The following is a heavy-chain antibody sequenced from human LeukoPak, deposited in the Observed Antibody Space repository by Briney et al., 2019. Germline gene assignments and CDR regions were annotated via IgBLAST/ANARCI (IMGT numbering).Heavy chain of an antibody. CDR3: TTQYHDYGNYVVTDY. J-gene: IGHJ4*02. D-gene: IGHD4-11*01. Sequence: GGSLRLSCAASGFTFDNAWMSWVRQAPGKGLEWVGRIKSKTEGGTTDYAAPVKGRFTISRDGSKSTLYLQMNSLQTEDTAVYYCTTQYHDYGNYVVTDYWGQGTLVTVSS. CDR1: GFTFDNAW. CDR2: IKSKTEGGTT. V-gene: IGHV3-15*01.